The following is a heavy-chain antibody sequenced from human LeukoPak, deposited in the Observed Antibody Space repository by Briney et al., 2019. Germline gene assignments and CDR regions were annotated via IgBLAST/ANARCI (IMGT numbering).Heavy chain of an antibody. V-gene: IGHV3-49*03. CDR3: SRNSGTLAGWPFDI. Sequence: PGGSLRLSCTGSGFMFRDHAMSWFRQAPGKGLEWVGFIRTKTYSQTTEHAASVKGRFTISRDDSTSIAYLQMNSLKTEDTAVYYCSRNSGTLAGWPFDIWGQGTMVTVSS. D-gene: IGHD5-12*01. J-gene: IGHJ3*02. CDR2: IRTKTYSQTT. CDR1: GFMFRDHA.